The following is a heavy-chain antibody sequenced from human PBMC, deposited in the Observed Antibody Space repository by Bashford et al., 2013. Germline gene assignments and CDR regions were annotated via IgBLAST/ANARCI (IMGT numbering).Heavy chain of an antibody. J-gene: IGHJ4*02. CDR3: AKXHGRTSPTSFDS. CDR1: GFTFSNYA. D-gene: IGHD1-14*01. Sequence: GSLRLSCAASGFTFSNYAMNWVRRAPGKGLEWVSSISHDARETYYAASVRGRFTISRDNSQATVSLQMNSLRAEDTAMYYCAKXHGRTSPTSFDSWGQGRPGHRLL. V-gene: IGHV3-23*01. CDR2: ISHDARET.